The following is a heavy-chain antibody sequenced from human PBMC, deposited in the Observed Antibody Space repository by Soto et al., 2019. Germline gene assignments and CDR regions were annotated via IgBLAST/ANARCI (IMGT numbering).Heavy chain of an antibody. CDR1: GYTFTSYY. D-gene: IGHD3-10*01. Sequence: ASVKVSCKASGYTFTSYYMHWVRQAPGQGLEWMGIINPSGGSTSYAQKFQGRVTMTRDTSTSTVYMELSSLRSEDTAVYYCARVPPYGSGSYGYYYGMDVWGQGTTVTVSS. CDR2: INPSGGST. J-gene: IGHJ6*02. CDR3: ARVPPYGSGSYGYYYGMDV. V-gene: IGHV1-46*01.